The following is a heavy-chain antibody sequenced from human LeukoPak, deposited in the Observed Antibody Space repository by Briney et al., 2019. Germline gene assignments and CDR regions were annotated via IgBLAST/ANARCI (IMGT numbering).Heavy chain of an antibody. J-gene: IGHJ4*02. CDR3: ARRVRSADYRLDY. D-gene: IGHD4-11*01. CDR2: ISPSGNT. CDR1: GGSISSGGYS. Sequence: SETLSLTCAVSGGSISSGGYSWSWIRQPPGKSLEWVGEISPSGNTQYNPSLKSRVTISLDASKSQFYLKLNSVTAADTAVYYCARRVRSADYRLDYWGQGTLVTVSS. V-gene: IGHV4-30-2*01.